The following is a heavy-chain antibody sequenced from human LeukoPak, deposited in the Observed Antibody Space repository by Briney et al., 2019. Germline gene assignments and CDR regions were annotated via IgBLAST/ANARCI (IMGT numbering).Heavy chain of an antibody. CDR3: AKGEWELLLSFAFDI. CDR2: ISGSGGST. V-gene: IGHV3-23*01. Sequence: AGGSLRLSCAASGFTFSDYYTSWVRQAPGKGLEWVSAISGSGGSTYYADSVKGRFTISRDNSKNTLYLQMNSLRAEDTAVYYCAKGEWELLLSFAFDIWGQGTMVTVSS. CDR1: GFTFSDYY. D-gene: IGHD1-26*01. J-gene: IGHJ3*02.